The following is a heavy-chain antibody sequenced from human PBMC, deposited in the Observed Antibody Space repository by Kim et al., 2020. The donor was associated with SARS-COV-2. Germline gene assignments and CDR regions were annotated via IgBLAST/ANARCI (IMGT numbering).Heavy chain of an antibody. D-gene: IGHD3-10*01. Sequence: GGSLRLSCGASGFTFRTYSMNWVRQAPGKGLEWVSYISRSSSTIYYADSVRGRFTISRDNAKNTLYLQMDSLRDEDTAVYYCARSDYYGSGSLKTLYYFAYWGQGTLVTVSS. V-gene: IGHV3-48*02. CDR2: ISRSSSTI. J-gene: IGHJ4*02. CDR1: GFTFRTYS. CDR3: ARSDYYGSGSLKTLYYFAY.